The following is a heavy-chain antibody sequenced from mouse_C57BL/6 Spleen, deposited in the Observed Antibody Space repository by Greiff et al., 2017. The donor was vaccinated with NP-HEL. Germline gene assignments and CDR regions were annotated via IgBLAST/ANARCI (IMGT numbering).Heavy chain of an antibody. D-gene: IGHD2-12*01. CDR2: IDPSDSYT. V-gene: IGHV1-69*01. J-gene: IGHJ4*01. CDR1: GYTFTSYW. Sequence: VQLQQPGAELVMPGASVKLSCKASGYTFTSYWMHWVKQRPGQGLEWIGEIDPSDSYTNYNQKFKGKSTLTVDKSSSTAYMQLSILTSEDSAVYYCARYLPTIAMDYWGQGTSVTVSS. CDR3: ARYLPTIAMDY.